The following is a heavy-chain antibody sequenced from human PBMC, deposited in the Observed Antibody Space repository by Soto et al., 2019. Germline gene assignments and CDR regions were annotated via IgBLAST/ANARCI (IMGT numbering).Heavy chain of an antibody. CDR1: GFTFTRYS. CDR2: ISSTTNYI. Sequence: VGSLRLSCAASGFTFTRYSMNWVRPAPGKGLEWVSPISSTTNYIYYGDSMKGRFTISRDNAKNSLYLEMNSLRAEDTAVYYCARESEDLTSNFDYWGQGTLVTVSS. J-gene: IGHJ4*02. V-gene: IGHV3-21*06. CDR3: ARESEDLTSNFDY.